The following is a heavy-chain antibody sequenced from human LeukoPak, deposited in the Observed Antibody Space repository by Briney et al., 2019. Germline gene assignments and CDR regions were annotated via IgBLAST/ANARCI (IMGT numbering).Heavy chain of an antibody. CDR3: ATSRSGYSYADY. J-gene: IGHJ4*02. D-gene: IGHD5-18*01. Sequence: PSETLSLTCTVSGGSISSYYWSWIRQPPGKGLDWIGYIYHTGTTNYNPSLKSRATISVDTSKNQFSLNLRSVTAADTAMYYCATSRSGYSYADYWGQGTLVTVSS. CDR2: IYHTGTT. V-gene: IGHV4-59*08. CDR1: GGSISSYY.